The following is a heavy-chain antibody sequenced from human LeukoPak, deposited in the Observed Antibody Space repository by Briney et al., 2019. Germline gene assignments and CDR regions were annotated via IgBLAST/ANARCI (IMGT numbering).Heavy chain of an antibody. V-gene: IGHV4-34*01. D-gene: IGHD5-24*01. J-gene: IGHJ3*02. CDR2: TNHSGST. CDR3: ARGRSGEMDGYNPKHAFDI. Sequence: SETLSLTCAVYGGSFSGYYWSWIRQPPGKGLEWIGETNHSGSTNYNPSLKSRVTISVDTSKNQFSLKLSSVTAADTAVYYCARGRSGEMDGYNPKHAFDIWGQGTMVTVSS. CDR1: GGSFSGYY.